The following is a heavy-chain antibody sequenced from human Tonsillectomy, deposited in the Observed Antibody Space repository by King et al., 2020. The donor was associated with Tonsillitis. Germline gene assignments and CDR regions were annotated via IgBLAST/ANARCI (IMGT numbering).Heavy chain of an antibody. CDR2: INPNSGVT. D-gene: IGHD1-14*01. Sequence: QLVQSGAEVQKPGASVKVSCKASGYNFTGYYIHWVRQAPGQGLEWMGWINPNSGVTRYAQNFQGRVTMTRDTATSTAYMEVTKLKSDDTAVYYRANLEYWGQGTLVIVSS. J-gene: IGHJ4*02. CDR3: ANLEY. V-gene: IGHV1-2*02. CDR1: GYNFTGYY.